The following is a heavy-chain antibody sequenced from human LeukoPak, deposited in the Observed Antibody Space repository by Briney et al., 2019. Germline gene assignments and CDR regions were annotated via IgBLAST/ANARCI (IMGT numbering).Heavy chain of an antibody. CDR2: IYTSGST. J-gene: IGHJ4*02. CDR1: GGSISSGSYY. D-gene: IGHD6-13*01. Sequence: SQTLSLTCTVSGGSISSGSYYWSWIRQPAGKGLEWIGRIYTSGSTNYNPSLKSRVTISVDTSKNQFSLKLSSVTAADTAVYYCARESIAAAGTGPDYWGQGTLVTVSS. CDR3: ARESIAAAGTGPDY. V-gene: IGHV4-61*02.